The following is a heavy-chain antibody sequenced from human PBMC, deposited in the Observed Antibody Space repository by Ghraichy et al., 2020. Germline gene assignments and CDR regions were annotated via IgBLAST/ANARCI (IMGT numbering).Heavy chain of an antibody. CDR3: AKGGRYNWNDRFDY. J-gene: IGHJ4*02. CDR1: GGSISSGDYY. D-gene: IGHD1-20*01. Sequence: SETLSLTCTVSGGSISSGDYYWSWIRQPPGKGLEWIGHIYFSGTTYYSPSLKSRLTISVDTSKNQFSLKLSSVTAADTAVYYCAKGGRYNWNDRFDYWGQGTLVTVSS. V-gene: IGHV4-30-4*01. CDR2: IYFSGTT.